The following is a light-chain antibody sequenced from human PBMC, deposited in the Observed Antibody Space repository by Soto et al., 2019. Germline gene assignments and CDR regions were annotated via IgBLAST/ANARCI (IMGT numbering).Light chain of an antibody. CDR3: QKYSSVPV. V-gene: IGKV1-27*01. Sequence: DIQMTQSPTSLSASVGDRVTITCRASQGIRNFVAWYQQKPGKAPKLLIYAASTLQSGDPSRFSGSGSGTDFTLTINSLQTEDVATYSYQKYSSVPVFGPGTKVEIK. CDR1: QGIRNF. CDR2: AAS. J-gene: IGKJ3*01.